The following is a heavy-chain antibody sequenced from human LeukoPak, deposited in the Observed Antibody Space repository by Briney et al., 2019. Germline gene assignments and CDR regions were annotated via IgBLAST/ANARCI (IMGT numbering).Heavy chain of an antibody. J-gene: IGHJ6*04. V-gene: IGHV3-7*01. CDR1: GFTFSSYW. Sequence: PGGSLRLSCAASGFTFSSYWMSWVRQAPGKGLEWVANIKQDGIEKYYLDSVKGRFTISRDNAKNSLYLQMNSLRAEDTAVYYCAELGITMIGGVWGKGTTVTISS. D-gene: IGHD3-10*02. CDR3: AELGITMIGGV. CDR2: IKQDGIEK.